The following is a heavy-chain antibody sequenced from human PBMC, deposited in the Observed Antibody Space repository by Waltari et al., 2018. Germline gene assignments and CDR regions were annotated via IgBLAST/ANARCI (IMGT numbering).Heavy chain of an antibody. J-gene: IGHJ5*02. V-gene: IGHV4-59*01. CDR3: AGTEFNWFDP. CDR1: GGSISRYY. CDR2: ILYSGST. Sequence: QVQLQESGPGLVKPSETLSLICTVSGGSISRYYWSWIRQPPGKGLEWIGYILYSGSTNYNPSLKSRVTISIDTSKNQFSLRLSSVTAADTAVYYCAGTEFNWFDPWGQGALVTVSS.